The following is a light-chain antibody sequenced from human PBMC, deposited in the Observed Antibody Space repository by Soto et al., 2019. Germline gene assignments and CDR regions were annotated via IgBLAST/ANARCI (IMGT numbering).Light chain of an antibody. CDR3: CSYAGVDIPMV. V-gene: IGLV2-23*01. Sequence: QSALTQPASVSGSPGQSITISCTGTSKDVGNYKLVSWYQQHPDKAPKLIIYEDTNRPSGISDRFSGSKSGNTASLRISGLQAEDEADYYCCSYAGVDIPMVFGGGTKLTVL. CDR1: SKDVGNYKL. CDR2: EDT. J-gene: IGLJ3*02.